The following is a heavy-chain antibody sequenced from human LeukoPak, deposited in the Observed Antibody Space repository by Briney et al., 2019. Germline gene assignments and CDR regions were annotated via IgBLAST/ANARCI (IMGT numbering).Heavy chain of an antibody. Sequence: ASVKVSCKASGYTFTGYCMHWVRQAPGQGLEWMGWINPNSGGTNYAQKFQGRVTMTRDTSISTAYMELSRLRSDDTAVYYCARMDDNYDFWSGYFDSYFDYWGQGTLVTVSS. V-gene: IGHV1-2*02. CDR3: ARMDDNYDFWSGYFDSYFDY. CDR2: INPNSGGT. D-gene: IGHD3-3*01. J-gene: IGHJ4*02. CDR1: GYTFTGYC.